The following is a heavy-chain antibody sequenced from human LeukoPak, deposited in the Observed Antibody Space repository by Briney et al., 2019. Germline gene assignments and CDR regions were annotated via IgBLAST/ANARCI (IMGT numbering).Heavy chain of an antibody. CDR2: INPNTGETNH. V-gene: IGHV1-2*02. D-gene: IGHD3-10*01. J-gene: IGHJ4*02. Sequence: ASVKVSCKASGYIFNGYYVHWVRQAPGQGLEWKGWINPNTGETNHNHAQKFQGRVTMTIDTSVNTAYMDLFSLRSDDTAVYYCATRSGSYIQLDSWGQGTLVTVSS. CDR1: GYIFNGYY. CDR3: ATRSGSYIQLDS.